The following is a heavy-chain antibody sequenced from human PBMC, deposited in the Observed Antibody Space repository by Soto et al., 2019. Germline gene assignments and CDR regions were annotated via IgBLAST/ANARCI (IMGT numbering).Heavy chain of an antibody. D-gene: IGHD3-10*01. CDR2: IYPGDSDT. V-gene: IGHV5-51*01. J-gene: IGHJ6*02. Sequence: PGESLKISCKGSGYSFTSYWIGWVRQMPGKGLEWMGIIYPGDSDTRYSPSFQGQVTISADKSISTAYLQWSSLKASDTAMYYCARRTFGEFSLYYYYGMDVWGQGTTVTVSS. CDR1: GYSFTSYW. CDR3: ARRTFGEFSLYYYYGMDV.